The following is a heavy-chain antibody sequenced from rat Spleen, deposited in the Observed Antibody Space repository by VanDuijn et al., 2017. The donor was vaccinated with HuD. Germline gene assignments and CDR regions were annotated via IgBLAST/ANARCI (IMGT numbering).Heavy chain of an antibody. J-gene: IGHJ1*01. CDR3: TGERMQLYWYFDF. CDR2: KQNDGNT. V-gene: IGHV2-19*01. CDR1: GFSLTNYH. D-gene: IGHD1-2*01. Sequence: QVQLKESGPGLVQPSQTLSLTCTVSGFSLTNYHVHWIRQPPGKGLEWMGGKQNDGNTDYNSALKSQLSISRETSKSKVFIKMNSRQTEDTAIYFCTGERMQLYWYFDFWGPGTMVTVSS.